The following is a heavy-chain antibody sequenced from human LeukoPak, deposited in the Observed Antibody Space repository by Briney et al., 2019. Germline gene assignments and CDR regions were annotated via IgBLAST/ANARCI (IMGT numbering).Heavy chain of an antibody. CDR2: ISGSGGST. J-gene: IGHJ4*02. V-gene: IGHV3-23*01. CDR1: GFTVDSNY. D-gene: IGHD3-10*01. CDR3: AKSGGSGSFPIDY. Sequence: GGSLRLSCAASGFTVDSNYLSWARQAPGKGLEWVSVISGSGGSTYYADSVKGRFTFSRDNSKNILYLQMNYLRAEDTAVYYCAKSGGSGSFPIDYWGQGTLVTVSS.